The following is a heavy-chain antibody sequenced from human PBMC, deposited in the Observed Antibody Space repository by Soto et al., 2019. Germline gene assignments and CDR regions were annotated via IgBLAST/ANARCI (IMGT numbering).Heavy chain of an antibody. D-gene: IGHD3-16*01. CDR3: AHKGGGDRILDY. Sequence: QITLKESGPTLVKPTQTLTLTCAFSGFSLRTSGVGVGWIRQPPGKALEWLALIYWDGYKHYSPSLKSRLTITEDTSKNQGVLTLTNMDPVDTAKYYCAHKGGGDRILDYWGQGTLVTVSS. CDR2: IYWDGYK. J-gene: IGHJ4*02. CDR1: GFSLRTSGVG. V-gene: IGHV2-5*02.